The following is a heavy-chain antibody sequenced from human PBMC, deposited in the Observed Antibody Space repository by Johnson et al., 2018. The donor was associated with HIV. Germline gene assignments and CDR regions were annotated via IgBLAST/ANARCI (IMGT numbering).Heavy chain of an antibody. Sequence: MLLVESGGGLIQPGGSLRLSCAASGFTVSSNYMSWVRQAPGKGLEWVANIKQDGSEKYYVDSVKGRFTISRDNAKNSLYLQMNSLRAEDTAVYYCARAYNYPIWGQGTMLTVSS. CDR3: ARAYNYPI. D-gene: IGHD1-1*01. J-gene: IGHJ3*02. CDR2: IKQDGSEK. CDR1: GFTVSSNY. V-gene: IGHV3-7*01.